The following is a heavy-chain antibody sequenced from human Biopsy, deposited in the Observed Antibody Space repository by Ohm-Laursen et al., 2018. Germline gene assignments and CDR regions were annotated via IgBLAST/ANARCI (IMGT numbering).Heavy chain of an antibody. J-gene: IGHJ6*02. CDR2: IKHSGST. CDR1: GDSVTKYY. V-gene: IGHV4-34*01. D-gene: IGHD2-8*01. CDR3: ARGMRYCTNAVCYKSGSGSYYRYYYGMDV. Sequence: SQTLSLTCTVSGDSVTKYYWSWIRQPPGKGLEWIGEIKHSGSTNYNPSLKSRVTISVDTSKNQFSLKLSSVTAADTAVYYCARGMRYCTNAVCYKSGSGSYYRYYYGMDVWGQGTTVTVSS.